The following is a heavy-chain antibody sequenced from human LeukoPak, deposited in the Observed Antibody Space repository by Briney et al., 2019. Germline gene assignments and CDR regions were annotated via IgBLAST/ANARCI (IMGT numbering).Heavy chain of an antibody. D-gene: IGHD1-26*01. CDR2: IKSKTDGGTT. CDR3: TTPRYSGRYYDFDY. J-gene: IGHJ4*02. CDR1: GFTFSDAW. Sequence: GGSLRLSCAASGFTFSDAWMSWVRQAPGKGLEWVGRIKSKTDGGTTDYAAPVKDRFIISGDDSKNTLYLQMNSLKTEDTAVYYCTTPRYSGRYYDFDYWSQGTLVTVSS. V-gene: IGHV3-15*01.